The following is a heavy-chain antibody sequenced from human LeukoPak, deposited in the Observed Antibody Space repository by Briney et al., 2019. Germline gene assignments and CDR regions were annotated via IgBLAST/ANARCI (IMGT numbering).Heavy chain of an antibody. J-gene: IGHJ6*02. D-gene: IGHD3-10*01. CDR1: GFTFSSYA. Sequence: GGSLRLSCAASGFTFSSYAVSWLRQAPGNGLDWVSAISSSGGSTYYADSVKGRLTISRDNSKNTLYLEMNSLRAEDSAVYYCARVSSDYYGSGSSLGANQYYGMDVWGQGTTVNVSS. V-gene: IGHV3-23*01. CDR3: ARVSSDYYGSGSSLGANQYYGMDV. CDR2: ISSSGGST.